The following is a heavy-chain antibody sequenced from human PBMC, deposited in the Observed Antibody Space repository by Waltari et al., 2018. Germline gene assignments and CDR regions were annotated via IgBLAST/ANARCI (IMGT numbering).Heavy chain of an antibody. Sequence: QITLKESGPTLVKPTQTLTMTCTFSGFSLSTSGVGVGWIRQPPGKALEWLALIDWSDDKRYSPSLKSRLTITKDTSKNQVVLTMTTMDPVDTATYYCAHIPNVVVIATSYWYFDLWGRGTLVTVSS. V-gene: IGHV2-5*01. CDR3: AHIPNVVVIATSYWYFDL. CDR1: GFSLSTSGVG. CDR2: IDWSDDK. D-gene: IGHD2-21*01. J-gene: IGHJ2*01.